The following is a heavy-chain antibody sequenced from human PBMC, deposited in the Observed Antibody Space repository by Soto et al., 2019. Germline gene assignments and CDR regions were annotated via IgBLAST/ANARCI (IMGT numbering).Heavy chain of an antibody. D-gene: IGHD3-16*01. J-gene: IGHJ6*03. CDR1: GGSISSSSYY. Sequence: SETLSLTCTVSGGSISSSSYYWGWIRQPPGKGLEWIGSIYYSGSTYYNPSLKSRVTISVDTSKNQFSLKLSSVTAADTAVYYCARHYEGAKIYYYYYYMDVWGKGTTVTVSS. CDR3: ARHYEGAKIYYYYYYMDV. V-gene: IGHV4-39*01. CDR2: IYYSGST.